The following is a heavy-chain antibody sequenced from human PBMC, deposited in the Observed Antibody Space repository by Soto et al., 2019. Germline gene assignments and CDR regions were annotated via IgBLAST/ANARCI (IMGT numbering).Heavy chain of an antibody. Sequence: ASVKVSCKASGYTFTSYDINWVRQATGQGLEWMGWMNPNSGNTGDAQKFQGRVTMTRNTSISTAYMELSSLRSEDTAVYYCAREGLSIYSSSSMFYYGMDVWGQGTTVTVSS. CDR1: GYTFTSYD. J-gene: IGHJ6*02. V-gene: IGHV1-8*01. CDR3: AREGLSIYSSSSMFYYGMDV. D-gene: IGHD6-6*01. CDR2: MNPNSGNT.